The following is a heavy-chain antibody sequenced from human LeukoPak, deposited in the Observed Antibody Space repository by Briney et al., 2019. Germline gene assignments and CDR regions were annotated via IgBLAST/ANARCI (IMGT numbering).Heavy chain of an antibody. CDR3: ATGAIVGAPKYYFDS. D-gene: IGHD2-21*01. V-gene: IGHV3-30*04. CDR2: ISDDGRKK. J-gene: IGHJ4*02. Sequence: QSGRAQRLYCAASGFTFSTYTIHWVRKAPGNGLHRVAFISDDGRKKYYADSVKDRFTISRDNSKKTLYLQMDSLRPEDTATYYCATGAIVGAPKYYFDSWGQGTLVTVSS. CDR1: GFTFSTYT.